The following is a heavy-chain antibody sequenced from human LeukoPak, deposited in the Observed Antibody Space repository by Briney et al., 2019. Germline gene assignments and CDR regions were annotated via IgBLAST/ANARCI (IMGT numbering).Heavy chain of an antibody. Sequence: ASVTVSCKASGYTFTIYDINWVRQAPGQGLEWMGWMNPNSGNAGYTQKFQGRVTMTRNTSISTAYMELSSLRSEDTAVYYCARCLRTGGDYYCCQGTLVTVSS. D-gene: IGHD2-21*01. CDR1: GYTFTIYD. CDR2: MNPNSGNA. J-gene: IGHJ4*02. CDR3: ARCLRTGGDYY. V-gene: IGHV1-8*01.